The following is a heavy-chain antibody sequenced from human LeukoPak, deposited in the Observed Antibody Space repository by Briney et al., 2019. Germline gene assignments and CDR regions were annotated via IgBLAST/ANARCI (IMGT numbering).Heavy chain of an antibody. CDR2: IKQDGGEK. Sequence: GGSLRLSCTASGFTISSNWMSWVRQAPGRGLEWVANIKQDGGEKYYVDPVKGRFTISRDNAKNSLYLQMNSLRAEDTAIYYCARGDFGVVTHFDYWGQGTLVTVSS. D-gene: IGHD3-3*01. CDR3: ARGDFGVVTHFDY. V-gene: IGHV3-7*01. CDR1: GFTISSNW. J-gene: IGHJ4*02.